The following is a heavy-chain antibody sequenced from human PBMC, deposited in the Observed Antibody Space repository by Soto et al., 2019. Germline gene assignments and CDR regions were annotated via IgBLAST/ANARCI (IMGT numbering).Heavy chain of an antibody. D-gene: IGHD3-3*01. CDR3: ARVDSLQLRFLEWSIPTGGGGDYYYGMDV. V-gene: IGHV1-18*01. CDR1: GYTFTSYG. J-gene: IGHJ6*02. Sequence: ASVKVSCKASGYTFTSYGISWVRQAPGQGLEWMGWISAYNGNTSYAQKLQGRVTMTTDTSTSTAYMELRSLRSDDTAVYYCARVDSLQLRFLEWSIPTGGGGDYYYGMDVWGQGTTVTVSS. CDR2: ISAYNGNT.